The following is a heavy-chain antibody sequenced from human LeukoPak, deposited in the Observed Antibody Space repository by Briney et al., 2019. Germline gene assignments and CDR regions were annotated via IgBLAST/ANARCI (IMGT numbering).Heavy chain of an antibody. Sequence: GGSLRLSCAASGFTFDDYAMHWVHLNPGKGLEWVSLITWNGGSTYYADSVKGRFIISRDNNKNSLFLQMNSLRSDDTGLYYCARDGYASGCPDYWGQGTLVTVSS. CDR1: GFTFDDYA. V-gene: IGHV3-43D*03. CDR3: ARDGYASGCPDY. D-gene: IGHD6-19*01. CDR2: ITWNGGST. J-gene: IGHJ4*02.